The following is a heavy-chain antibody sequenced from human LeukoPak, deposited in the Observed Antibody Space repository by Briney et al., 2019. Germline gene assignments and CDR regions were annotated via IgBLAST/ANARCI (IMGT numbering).Heavy chain of an antibody. Sequence: GRSLRLSCAASGFTFSSYAMHWVCQAPGKGLEWVAVISYDGSNKYYADSVKGRFTISRDNSKNTLYLQMNSLRAEDTAVYYCARDAEDFWSGYSLKYWGQGTLVTVSS. CDR2: ISYDGSNK. V-gene: IGHV3-30*04. CDR1: GFTFSSYA. D-gene: IGHD3-3*01. CDR3: ARDAEDFWSGYSLKY. J-gene: IGHJ4*02.